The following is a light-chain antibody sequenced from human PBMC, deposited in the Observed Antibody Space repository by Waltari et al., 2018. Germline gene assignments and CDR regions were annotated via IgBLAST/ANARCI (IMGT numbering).Light chain of an antibody. CDR1: QSVSSN. CDR2: AAS. CDR3: QQYNKWPPYT. J-gene: IGKJ2*01. V-gene: IGKV3-15*01. Sequence: EIVMTQSPVTLSVSPGERATLSCRASQSVSSNLAWYQQKPGQAPRLLIYAASTMATGIPDRFSGSGSGTEFTLTISSMQSEDFAVYYCQQYNKWPPYTFGQGTKLEIK.